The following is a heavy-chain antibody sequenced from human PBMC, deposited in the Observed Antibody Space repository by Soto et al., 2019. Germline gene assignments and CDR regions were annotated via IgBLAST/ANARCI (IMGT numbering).Heavy chain of an antibody. D-gene: IGHD3-10*01. CDR3: ARIATYYGSGSYYTPFDY. Sequence: QVQLVQSGAEVKKPGSSVKVSCKASGGTFSSYAISWVRQAPGQGLEWMGGIIPIFGTANYAQKFQGIVTITADESTSTAYMELSSLRSEDTAVYYCARIATYYGSGSYYTPFDYWGQGTLVTVSS. CDR1: GGTFSSYA. J-gene: IGHJ4*02. CDR2: IIPIFGTA. V-gene: IGHV1-69*12.